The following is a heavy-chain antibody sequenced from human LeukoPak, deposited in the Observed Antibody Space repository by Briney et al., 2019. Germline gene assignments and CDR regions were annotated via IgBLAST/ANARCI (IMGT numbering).Heavy chain of an antibody. V-gene: IGHV3-48*03. D-gene: IGHD3-22*01. Sequence: GGSLRLSCAASRFTFSSYEMNWVRQAPGKGLEWVSYISSSGSTIYYADSVKGRFTISRDNAKNSLYLQMNSLRAEDTAVYYCARPEDSSGYPTCFYYWGQGTLVTVSS. CDR1: RFTFSSYE. CDR2: ISSSGSTI. CDR3: ARPEDSSGYPTCFYY. J-gene: IGHJ4*02.